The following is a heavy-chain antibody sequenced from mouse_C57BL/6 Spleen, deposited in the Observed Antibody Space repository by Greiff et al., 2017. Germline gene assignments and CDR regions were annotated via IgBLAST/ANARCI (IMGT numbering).Heavy chain of an antibody. J-gene: IGHJ4*01. CDR1: GYTFTSYW. V-gene: IGHV1-74*01. D-gene: IGHD1-1*01. Sequence: VKLQESGAELVKPGASVKVSCKASGYTFTSYWMHWVKQRPGQGLEWIGRIHPSDSDTNYNGKFKGKATLTADKSSSTAYMQLSSLTSEDSAVYFCARPGSSDGAMDYWGQGTSVTVSS. CDR3: ARPGSSDGAMDY. CDR2: IHPSDSDT.